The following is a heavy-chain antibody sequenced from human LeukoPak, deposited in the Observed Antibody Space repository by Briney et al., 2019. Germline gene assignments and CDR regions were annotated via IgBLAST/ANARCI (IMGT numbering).Heavy chain of an antibody. Sequence: GRSLRLSCAASGFTFSSYGMHWVRQAPGKGLEWVAVIWYDGSNKYYADSVKGRFTISRDNSKTTLYLQMNSLRAEDTAVYYCAIVVVVPAAIGAYEGGYFDYWGQGTLVTVSS. CDR2: IWYDGSNK. CDR3: AIVVVVPAAIGAYEGGYFDY. J-gene: IGHJ4*02. D-gene: IGHD2-2*02. V-gene: IGHV3-33*01. CDR1: GFTFSSYG.